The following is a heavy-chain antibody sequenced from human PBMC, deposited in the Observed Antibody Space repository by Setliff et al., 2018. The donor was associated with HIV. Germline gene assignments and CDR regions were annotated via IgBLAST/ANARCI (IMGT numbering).Heavy chain of an antibody. CDR1: GGYISSHY. J-gene: IGHJ6*02. D-gene: IGHD2-2*01. V-gene: IGHV3-49*03. Sequence: LSLTCTVSGGYISSHYWSWIRQPPGKGLEWVGFIRSEAYGGTTEYAASVKGRFTISRDDSKSLAYLQMNSLKTEDTAVYYCTAMGVEVVSYYYGMDVWGQGTTVTVSS. CDR2: IRSEAYGGTT. CDR3: TAMGVEVVSYYYGMDV.